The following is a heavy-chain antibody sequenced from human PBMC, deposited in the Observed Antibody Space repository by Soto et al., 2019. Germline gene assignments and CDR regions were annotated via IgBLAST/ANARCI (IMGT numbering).Heavy chain of an antibody. V-gene: IGHV3-74*01. CDR3: ARSTSGTFDY. Sequence: GGSLRLSCAASGFTFNSYYMRWVRQVPGKGLVWVSRLNGDGSSINYADSVKGRFTISRDNARNTLYLQMNSLRADDTAVYYCARSTSGTFDYWGQGILVTVSS. J-gene: IGHJ4*02. CDR1: GFTFNSYY. D-gene: IGHD1-1*01. CDR2: LNGDGSSI.